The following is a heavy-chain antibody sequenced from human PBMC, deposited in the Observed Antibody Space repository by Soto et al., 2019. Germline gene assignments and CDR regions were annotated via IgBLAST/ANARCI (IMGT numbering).Heavy chain of an antibody. D-gene: IGHD2-2*03. CDR3: AKDVDIVVVPAARYDV. Sequence: GGSLRLSCAASGFTFSSYAMSRVRQAPGKGLEWVSAISGSGGSTYYADSVKGRFTISRDNSKNTLYLQMNSLRAEDTAVYYCAKDVDIVVVPAARYDVWGKGTTVTVSS. J-gene: IGHJ6*04. CDR1: GFTFSSYA. V-gene: IGHV3-23*01. CDR2: ISGSGGST.